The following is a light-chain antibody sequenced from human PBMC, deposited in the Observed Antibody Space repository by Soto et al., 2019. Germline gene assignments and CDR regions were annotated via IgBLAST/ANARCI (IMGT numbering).Light chain of an antibody. J-gene: IGKJ5*01. CDR3: QHLNAYPIT. Sequence: DIQMTQAPSSLSAFVGDSVTITCRASQSVISYVNWYQQKPGHAPKLLVYGAISLQGGVPSRFSGSGTGTDFTLTISGLQPEDSATYYCQHLNAYPITFGQGTRLEIK. V-gene: IGKV1-39*01. CDR2: GAI. CDR1: QSVISY.